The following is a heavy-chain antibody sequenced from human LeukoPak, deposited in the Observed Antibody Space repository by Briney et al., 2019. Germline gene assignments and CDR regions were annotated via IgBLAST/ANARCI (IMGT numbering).Heavy chain of an antibody. V-gene: IGHV3-11*01. CDR3: ARDRKEVPAAGINWFDP. J-gene: IGHJ5*02. CDR2: ISSSGSTI. Sequence: GGSLRLSCAASGFTFSDYYMSWIRQAPGKGLEWVSYISSSGSTIYYADSVKGRFTISRDNAKNSLYLQMNSLRAEDTAVYYCARDRKEVPAAGINWFDPWGQGTLVTVSS. CDR1: GFTFSDYY. D-gene: IGHD2-2*01.